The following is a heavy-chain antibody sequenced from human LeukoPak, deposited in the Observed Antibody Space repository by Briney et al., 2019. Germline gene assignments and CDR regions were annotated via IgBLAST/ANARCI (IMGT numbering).Heavy chain of an antibody. Sequence: GGSLRLSCAASGFTFSSYSMNWVRQAPGKGLEWVSSISSSSSYIYYADSVKGRFTISRDNAKNTLYLQMNSLRAEDTAVYYCARGWTLVRGVPFDYWGQGTLVTVSS. V-gene: IGHV3-21*01. CDR2: ISSSSSYI. J-gene: IGHJ4*02. D-gene: IGHD3-10*01. CDR3: ARGWTLVRGVPFDY. CDR1: GFTFSSYS.